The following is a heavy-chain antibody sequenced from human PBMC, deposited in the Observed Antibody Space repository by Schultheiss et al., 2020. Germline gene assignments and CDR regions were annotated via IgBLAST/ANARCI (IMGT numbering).Heavy chain of an antibody. V-gene: IGHV3-23*01. CDR1: GFTFSSYA. CDR2: ISGSGGST. CDR3: ARDGDTDYGDYVRACDI. J-gene: IGHJ3*02. D-gene: IGHD4-17*01. Sequence: GGSLRLSCAASGFTFSSYAMHWVRQAPGKGLEWVSAISGSGGSTYYADSVKGRFTISRDNSKNTLYLQMNSLRAEDTAVYYCARDGDTDYGDYVRACDIWRQGTMVTVSS.